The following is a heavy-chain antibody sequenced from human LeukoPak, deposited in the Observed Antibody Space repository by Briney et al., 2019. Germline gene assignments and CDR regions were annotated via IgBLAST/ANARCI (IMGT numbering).Heavy chain of an antibody. D-gene: IGHD5-24*01. CDR2: ISSSGSTI. CDR3: ARAEIQGAFDI. CDR1: GFTFSDYY. Sequence: NPGGSLRLSCAASGFTFSDYYMSWIRQAPGEGLEWVSYISSSGSTIYYADSVKGRFTISRDNAKNSLYLQMNSLRAEDTAVYYCARAEIQGAFDIWGQGTMVTVSS. V-gene: IGHV3-11*01. J-gene: IGHJ3*02.